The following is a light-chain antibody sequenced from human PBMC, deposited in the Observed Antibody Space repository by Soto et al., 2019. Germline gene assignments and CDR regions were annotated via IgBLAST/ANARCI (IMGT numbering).Light chain of an antibody. CDR1: QSISSTF. Sequence: EIVLTQSPGTLSLSLGERATLSCRASQSISSTFLAWYQHKPGQAPRVLIYGASRRATGIPDRFSGSGSGTDFTLTISRLEPEDFALYYCQQYYSSWTFGQGTKVEMK. J-gene: IGKJ1*01. CDR2: GAS. CDR3: QQYYSSWT. V-gene: IGKV3-20*01.